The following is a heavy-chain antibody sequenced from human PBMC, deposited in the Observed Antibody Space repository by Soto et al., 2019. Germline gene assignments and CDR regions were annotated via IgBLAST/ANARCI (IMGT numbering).Heavy chain of an antibody. CDR1: GFSFSDYG. Sequence: VGSLRLSGAASGFSFSDYGMHWVRQAPGKRLEWLTIIWFDASHEYYADSVKGRFTISRDNSNNTLYLQLNSLTADDTAVYFCARDQGRATADGPLGNGLDVWGQGTAVTVSS. V-gene: IGHV3-33*01. D-gene: IGHD6-13*01. J-gene: IGHJ6*02. CDR3: ARDQGRATADGPLGNGLDV. CDR2: IWFDASHE.